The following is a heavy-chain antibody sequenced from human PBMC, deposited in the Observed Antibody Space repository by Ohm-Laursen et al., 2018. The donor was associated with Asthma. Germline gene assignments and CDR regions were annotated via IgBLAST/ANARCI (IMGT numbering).Heavy chain of an antibody. D-gene: IGHD3-22*01. CDR2: IYYSGLT. V-gene: IGHV4-31*03. J-gene: IGHJ4*02. Sequence: PSQTLSLTCTVSGDSISSGNNYWGWIRQHPGKGLEWIGYIYYSGLTYSNPSLRSRVSISVDTSKNQFSLNLTPVTAADTAVYYCARGTFYYESTGYYFFDHWGQGALVTVSS. CDR3: ARGTFYYESTGYYFFDH. CDR1: GDSISSGNNY.